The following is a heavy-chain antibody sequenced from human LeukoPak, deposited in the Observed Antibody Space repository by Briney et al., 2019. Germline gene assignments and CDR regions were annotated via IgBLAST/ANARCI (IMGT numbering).Heavy chain of an antibody. V-gene: IGHV3-11*01. CDR2: ISSSGTSI. Sequence: GGSLRLSCAASGFTFSDYYMSWIRQAPGKGLEWVSYISSSGTSIYYADSVKGRFALSRDNAKNSLYLQMNSLRAEDTAVYYCERGLTGRYILTGYYNDYWGQGTLVTVSS. D-gene: IGHD3-9*01. CDR3: ERGLTGRYILTGYYNDY. J-gene: IGHJ4*02. CDR1: GFTFSDYY.